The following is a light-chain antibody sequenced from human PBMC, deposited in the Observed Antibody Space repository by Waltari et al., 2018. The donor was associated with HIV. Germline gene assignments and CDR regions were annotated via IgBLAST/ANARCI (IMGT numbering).Light chain of an antibody. CDR1: QSLSGW. CDR3: QQYKDYMLT. CDR2: KTS. J-gene: IGKJ4*01. V-gene: IGKV1-5*03. Sequence: GDRVTITCRASQSLSGWLAWYQQKPGKAPKLLIFKTSDLENGVPSRFSGSGSGTEFTLTITSLQPDDSATYYCQQYKDYMLTFGGGTKVEI.